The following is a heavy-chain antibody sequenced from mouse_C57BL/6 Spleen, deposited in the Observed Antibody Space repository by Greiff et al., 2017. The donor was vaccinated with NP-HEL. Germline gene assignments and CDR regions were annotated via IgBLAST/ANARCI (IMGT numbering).Heavy chain of an antibody. CDR2: IHPNSGST. V-gene: IGHV1-64*01. CDR3: ERAGEDYAMDY. J-gene: IGHJ4*01. Sequence: QVQLQQPGAELVKPGASVKLSCKASGYTFTSYWMHWVKQRPGQGLEWIGMIHPNSGSTNYNEKFKSKATLTVDKSSSTAYMQLSSLTSEDTAVYSCERAGEDYAMDYWGQGTSVTVSS. CDR1: GYTFTSYW.